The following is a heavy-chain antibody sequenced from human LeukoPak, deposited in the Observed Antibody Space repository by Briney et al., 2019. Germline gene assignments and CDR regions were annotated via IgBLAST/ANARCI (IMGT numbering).Heavy chain of an antibody. CDR1: GFTFSSYA. V-gene: IGHV3-64*01. Sequence: GGSLRLSCAASGFTFSSYAMHWVRQAPGKGLEYVSAISSNGGSTYYANSVKGRFTISRDNSKNTLYLQMGSLRAEDMAVYYCARAPRYSGYDSGFDYWGQGTLVTVSS. D-gene: IGHD5-12*01. CDR3: ARAPRYSGYDSGFDY. CDR2: ISSNGGST. J-gene: IGHJ4*02.